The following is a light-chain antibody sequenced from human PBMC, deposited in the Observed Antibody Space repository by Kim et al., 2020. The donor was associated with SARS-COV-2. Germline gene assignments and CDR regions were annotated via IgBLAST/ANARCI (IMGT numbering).Light chain of an antibody. CDR2: RNN. CDR1: NNNVGNQG. CDR3: SAWDSSLNVWV. J-gene: IGLJ3*02. Sequence: QAGLTQPPSVSKGLGQTATLTCTGNNNNVGNQGAAWLQQHQGHPPKLLSYRNNNRPSGISELFSASRSGDTASLTITGLQPEDETDYYCSAWDSSLNVWVFGGGTQLTVL. V-gene: IGLV10-54*04.